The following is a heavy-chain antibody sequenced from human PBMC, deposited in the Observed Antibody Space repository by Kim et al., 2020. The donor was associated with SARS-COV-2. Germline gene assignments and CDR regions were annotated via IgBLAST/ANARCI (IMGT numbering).Heavy chain of an antibody. CDR3: VRSGAGIGAT. CDR2: IYYSGRT. J-gene: IGHJ5*02. D-gene: IGHD3-10*01. CDR1: GVSINSHY. Sequence: SETLSLTCIVSGVSINSHYWSWIRQPPGKGLEWIAYIYYSGRTNYNPSLKSRVTISVDTSRNQFSLKLSSVTAADTAVYYCVRSGAGIGATWGQGTLVTV. V-gene: IGHV4-59*11.